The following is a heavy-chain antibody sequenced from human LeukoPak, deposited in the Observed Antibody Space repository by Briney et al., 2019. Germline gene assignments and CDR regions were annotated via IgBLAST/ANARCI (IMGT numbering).Heavy chain of an antibody. CDR3: TRGGGGSFPHY. V-gene: IGHV3-23*01. J-gene: IGHJ4*02. Sequence: QPGGSLRLSCAASGFTFDYSAMTWVRQAPEKGLEWVSTINTGDITFYANSVKGRFTISRDNSKNALFLQMNSLRAEDTAVYYCTRGGGGSFPHYWGQGTLVTVSS. CDR1: GFTFDYSA. D-gene: IGHD2-21*01. CDR2: INTGDIT.